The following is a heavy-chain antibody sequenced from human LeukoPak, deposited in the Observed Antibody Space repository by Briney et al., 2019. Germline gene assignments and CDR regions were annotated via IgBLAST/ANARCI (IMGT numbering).Heavy chain of an antibody. CDR1: GGSISSSSYY. D-gene: IGHD4-23*01. CDR2: IYYSGST. CDR3: AREYGGNSKPFDY. Sequence: SETLSLTCTVSGGSISSSSYYWGWIRQPPGKGLEWIGSIYYSGSTYYNPSLKSRVTISVDTSKSQFSLKLSSVTAADTAVYYCAREYGGNSKPFDYWGQGTLVTVSS. J-gene: IGHJ4*02. V-gene: IGHV4-39*07.